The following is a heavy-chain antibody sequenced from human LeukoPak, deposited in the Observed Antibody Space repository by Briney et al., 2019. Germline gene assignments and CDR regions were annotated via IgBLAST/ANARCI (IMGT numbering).Heavy chain of an antibody. J-gene: IGHJ4*02. CDR1: GGTFSSYT. CDR2: IIPILGVP. CDR3: ARGLTGYYDFWSGYYLDY. V-gene: IGHV1-69*02. Sequence: SVKVSRKASGGTFSSYTISWVRQAPGQGLEWMRRIIPILGVPNYAQKFQGRVTITADKSTSTAYMELSSLRSEDTAVYYCARGLTGYYDFWSGYYLDYWGQGTLVTVSS. D-gene: IGHD3-3*01.